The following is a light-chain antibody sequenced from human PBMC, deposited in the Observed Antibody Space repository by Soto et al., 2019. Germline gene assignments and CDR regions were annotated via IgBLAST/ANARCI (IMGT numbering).Light chain of an antibody. CDR1: QSISSW. Sequence: DIQMTQSPSTLSASVGDRVTITCRASQSISSWLAWYHQKPGKAPMLLIHDASSLEGGVTPRFGGSGSGTEFTLTISSLQPDDVATYYYQQYNSYSWTFGQGTKVEIK. CDR2: DAS. V-gene: IGKV1-5*01. J-gene: IGKJ1*01. CDR3: QQYNSYSWT.